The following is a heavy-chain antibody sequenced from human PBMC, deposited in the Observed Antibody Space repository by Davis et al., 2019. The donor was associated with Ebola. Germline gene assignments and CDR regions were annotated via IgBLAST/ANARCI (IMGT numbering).Heavy chain of an antibody. CDR1: GGTFSSYA. CDR2: IIPIFGTA. V-gene: IGHV1-69*13. Sequence: SVKVSCKASGGTFSSYAISWVRQAPGQGLEWMGGIIPIFGTANYAQKFQGRVTITADESTSTAYMELSSLRSEDTAVYYCARVSHILYSSRQYYFNYWGQGTLVTVSS. J-gene: IGHJ4*02. CDR3: ARVSHILYSSRQYYFNY. D-gene: IGHD6-13*01.